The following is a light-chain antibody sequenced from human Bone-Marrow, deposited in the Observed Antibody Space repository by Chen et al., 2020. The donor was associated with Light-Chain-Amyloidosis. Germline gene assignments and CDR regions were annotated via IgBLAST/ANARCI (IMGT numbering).Light chain of an antibody. CDR2: RDT. J-gene: IGLJ2*01. CDR1: DLPTKY. V-gene: IGLV3-25*03. CDR3: QSADSSGTYEVI. Sequence: SSVLPQPPSVSVSPGQTARITCSGDDLPTKYAYCYQQKPGQAPVLVIHRDTERPSGISERFSGSSSGTTATLTISGVQAEDEADYHCQSADSSGTYEVIFGGGTKLTVL.